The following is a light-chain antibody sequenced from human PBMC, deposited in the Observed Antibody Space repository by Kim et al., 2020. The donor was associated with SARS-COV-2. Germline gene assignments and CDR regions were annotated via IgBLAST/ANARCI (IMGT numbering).Light chain of an antibody. J-gene: IGKJ4*01. CDR3: QQSYSTVLT. CDR1: QSIPRY. CDR2: TAS. Sequence: DIQMTQSPSSLSASVGDRVTITCRASQSIPRYLNWYQQKPGKAPKLLIYTASSLQSGVPSRFSGSGSGTDFTLTVSSLQPEDFATYYCQQSYSTVLTFGGGTKLEI. V-gene: IGKV1-39*01.